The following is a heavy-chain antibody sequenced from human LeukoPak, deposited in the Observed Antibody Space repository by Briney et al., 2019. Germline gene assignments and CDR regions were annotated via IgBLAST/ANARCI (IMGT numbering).Heavy chain of an antibody. D-gene: IGHD4-23*01. CDR1: GFTFSSYS. CDR3: VKDPFYGGNPLYYFDY. CDR2: ITGDGGRT. J-gene: IGHJ4*02. Sequence: GGSLRLSCAASGFTFSSYSMNWVRQAPGKGLECVSAITGDGGRTYYADSVKGRFTISRDNSKNTLYLQMNSLRAEDTAVYYCVKDPFYGGNPLYYFDYWGQGTLVTVSS. V-gene: IGHV3-64D*06.